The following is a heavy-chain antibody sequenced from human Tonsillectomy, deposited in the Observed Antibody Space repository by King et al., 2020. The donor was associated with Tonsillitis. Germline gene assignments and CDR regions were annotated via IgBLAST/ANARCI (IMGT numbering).Heavy chain of an antibody. D-gene: IGHD1-14*01. CDR1: GCSISNYY. CDR2: IPYTGIT. CDR3: ASSTTSYWYFDL. V-gene: IGHV4-59*01. Sequence: VQLQESGPGLVKPSETLSLTCTVSGCSISNYYWSCIRQPPGKGLEWFGFIPYTGITNYDPSLTSRVTISIDTSKNQFSLKLMSVTAADTAIYYCASSTTSYWYFDLWGRGTLVTFSS. J-gene: IGHJ2*01.